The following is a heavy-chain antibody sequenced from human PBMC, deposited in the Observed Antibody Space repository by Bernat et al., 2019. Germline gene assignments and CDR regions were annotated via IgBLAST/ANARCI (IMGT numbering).Heavy chain of an antibody. V-gene: IGHV3-74*01. CDR1: GFTFSSYW. Sequence: EVQLVESGGGLVQPGGSLRLSCAASGFTFSSYWMHWVRQAPGKGLVWVSRINSDGSSTSYADSVKGRFTISRDNAKNTMYLQMNSLRAEDTAVYYCARDPGAYYYYMDVWGKRTTVTVSS. CDR2: INSDGSST. J-gene: IGHJ6*03. D-gene: IGHD4/OR15-4a*01. CDR3: ARDPGAYYYYMDV.